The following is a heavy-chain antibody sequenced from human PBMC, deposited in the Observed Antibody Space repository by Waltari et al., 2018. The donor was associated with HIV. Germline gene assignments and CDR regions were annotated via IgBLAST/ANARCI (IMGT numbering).Heavy chain of an antibody. CDR3: AKECSGYESFDY. CDR2: ISYDGSNK. Sequence: QVQLVESGGGVVQPGRSIRLSCAASGFHFSSYGMPWVLQAPGKGREWVAVISYDGSNKYYADSVKGRFTISRDNSKNTLYLQMNSLRAEDTAVYYCAKECSGYESFDYWGQGTLVTVSS. CDR1: GFHFSSYG. D-gene: IGHD5-12*01. V-gene: IGHV3-30*18. J-gene: IGHJ4*02.